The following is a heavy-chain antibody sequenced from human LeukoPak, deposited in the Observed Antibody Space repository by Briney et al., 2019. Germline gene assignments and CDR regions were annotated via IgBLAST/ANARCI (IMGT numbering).Heavy chain of an antibody. CDR3: ARLFGPLDY. D-gene: IGHD3-10*02. Sequence: SETLSLTCAVYGGFFSGYYWSWIRQPPGKGLEWIGEINHCGSTNYNPSLKSRVTISVDTSKNQFSLKLSSVTAVDTAVYYCARLFGPLDYWGQGTLVTVSS. J-gene: IGHJ4*02. CDR2: INHCGST. V-gene: IGHV4-34*01. CDR1: GGFFSGYY.